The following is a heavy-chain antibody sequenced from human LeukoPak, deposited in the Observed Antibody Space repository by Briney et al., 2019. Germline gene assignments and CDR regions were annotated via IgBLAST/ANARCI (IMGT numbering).Heavy chain of an antibody. J-gene: IGHJ4*02. Sequence: GGSLRLXCAASGFTFSSYAMSWVRQAPGKGLEWVSAISGSGGSTYYADSVKGRFTISRDDSKNTLYLQMNSLRAEDTAVYYSAKALWFGDEGFDYWGQGTLVTVSS. V-gene: IGHV3-23*01. CDR1: GFTFSSYA. CDR2: ISGSGGST. D-gene: IGHD3-10*01. CDR3: AKALWFGDEGFDY.